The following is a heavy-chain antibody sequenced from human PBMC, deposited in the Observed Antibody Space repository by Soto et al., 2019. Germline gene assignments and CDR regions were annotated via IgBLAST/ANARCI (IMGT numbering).Heavy chain of an antibody. CDR2: TYYRSKWYN. V-gene: IGHV6-1*01. J-gene: IGHJ4*02. CDR1: GDSVSSNSAA. D-gene: IGHD6-19*01. CDR3: ARYLVAVAGVKGSYFDY. Sequence: SQTLSLTCALSGDSVSSNSAAWNWIRQSPSRGLEWLGRTYYRSKWYNDYAVSVKSRITINPDTSKNQFSLQLNSVTPEDTAVYYCARYLVAVAGVKGSYFDYWGQGTLDTVSS.